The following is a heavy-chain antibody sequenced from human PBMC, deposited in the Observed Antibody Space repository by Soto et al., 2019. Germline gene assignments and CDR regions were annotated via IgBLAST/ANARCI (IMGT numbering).Heavy chain of an antibody. CDR2: ISYDGSNK. D-gene: IGHD3-16*01. CDR3: ARAYEGDYFDY. Sequence: PGGSLRLSCAASGFTSSSYAMHWVRQAPGKGLEWVAVISYDGSNKYYADSVKGRFTISRDNSKNTLYLQMNSLRAEDTAVYYCARAYEGDYFDYWGQGTLVTVSS. CDR1: GFTSSSYA. J-gene: IGHJ4*02. V-gene: IGHV3-30-3*01.